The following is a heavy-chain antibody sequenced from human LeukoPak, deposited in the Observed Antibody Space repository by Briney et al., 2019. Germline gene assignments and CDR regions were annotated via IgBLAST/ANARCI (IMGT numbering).Heavy chain of an antibody. CDR2: INPRSSST. V-gene: IGHV1-46*01. CDR1: GYTFTSYY. J-gene: IGHJ4*02. CDR3: ARDQAAAGTVNDY. D-gene: IGHD6-13*01. Sequence: AAVKVSCKASGYTFTSYYIHWVRQAPGQGLEWMGIINPRSSSTTYAQKFQGRVTMTRDTSTSTVYMEVRSLRSEDTAVYYCARDQAAAGTVNDYWGQGTLVTVPS.